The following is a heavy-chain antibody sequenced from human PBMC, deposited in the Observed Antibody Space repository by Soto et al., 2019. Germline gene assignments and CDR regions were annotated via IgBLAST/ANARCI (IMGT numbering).Heavy chain of an antibody. V-gene: IGHV3-48*01. CDR3: ARVVPAAIPTLYYYYYYMDV. D-gene: IGHD2-2*02. CDR2: ISSSSSTI. CDR1: GFTFSSYS. J-gene: IGHJ6*03. Sequence: EVQLVESGGGLVQPGGSLRLSCAASGFTFSSYSMNWVRQAPGKGLEWVSYISSSSSTIYYADSVKGRFTISRDNAKNSLYLQMNSLRAEDTAVYYCARVVPAAIPTLYYYYYYMDVWGKGTTVTVSS.